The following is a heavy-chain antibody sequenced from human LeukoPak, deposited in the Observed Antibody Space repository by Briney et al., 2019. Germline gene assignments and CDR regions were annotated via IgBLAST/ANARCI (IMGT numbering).Heavy chain of an antibody. CDR3: ARQRALVGATLRDFMDV. J-gene: IGHJ6*03. D-gene: IGHD1-26*01. CDR2: ISTYNGNT. CDR1: GYIFTTYG. Sequence: ASVKVSCKASGYIFTTYGITWVRQAPGQGLEWMGWISTYNGNTDYALKFQGRVTMTTDTSTSTAYMELRRLRSDDTAVYYCARQRALVGATLRDFMDVWGKGTTVTVSS. V-gene: IGHV1-18*01.